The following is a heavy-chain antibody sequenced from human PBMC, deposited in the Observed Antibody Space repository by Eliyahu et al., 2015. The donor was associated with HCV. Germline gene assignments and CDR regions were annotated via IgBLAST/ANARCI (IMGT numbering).Heavy chain of an antibody. Sequence: EVQLVESGXGLVLPGXSLRLSCAASGXTFSXYWXXWXRQAPGKGLVWVSRINGDGSSTAYADSVKGRFTISRDNAQNTLHLQMNSLRAEDTAVYYCAREGDTSGWFQSWGQGTPVTVSS. CDR1: GXTFSXYW. D-gene: IGHD6-19*01. CDR2: INGDGSST. J-gene: IGHJ1*01. V-gene: IGHV3-74*01. CDR3: AREGDTSGWFQS.